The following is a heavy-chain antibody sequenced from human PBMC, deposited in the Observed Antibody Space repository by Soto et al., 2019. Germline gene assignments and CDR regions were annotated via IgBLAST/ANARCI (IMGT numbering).Heavy chain of an antibody. CDR1: GYTLTELS. Sequence: GASVKVSCKASGYTLTELSMHWVRQAPGKGLEWMGGFDPEDGETIYAQKFQGRVTMTEDTSTDTAYMELSSLRSEDTAVYYCATGYLQVQSDFDYWGQGTLVTVSS. J-gene: IGHJ4*02. CDR2: FDPEDGET. V-gene: IGHV1-24*01. D-gene: IGHD5-18*01. CDR3: ATGYLQVQSDFDY.